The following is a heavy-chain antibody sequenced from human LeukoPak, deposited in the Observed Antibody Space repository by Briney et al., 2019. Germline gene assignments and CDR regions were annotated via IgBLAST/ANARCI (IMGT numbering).Heavy chain of an antibody. J-gene: IGHJ6*03. V-gene: IGHV3-30*02. D-gene: IGHD6-25*01. CDR3: AKAADYSQGPMDV. Sequence: GGSLRLSCAASGFTFSSYGMHWVRQAPGKGLEWVAVIWYGGSNKYYADSVKGRFTISRDNSKNTLYLQMNSLRAEDTAVYYCAKAADYSQGPMDVWGKGTTVTVSS. CDR2: IWYGGSNK. CDR1: GFTFSSYG.